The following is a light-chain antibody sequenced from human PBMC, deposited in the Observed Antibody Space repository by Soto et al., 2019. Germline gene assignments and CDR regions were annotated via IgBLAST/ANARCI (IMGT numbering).Light chain of an antibody. CDR3: QQLHSYPIT. CDR2: GAS. CDR1: QTIMTY. V-gene: IGKV1-9*01. J-gene: IGKJ5*01. Sequence: DIQMTQSPSSLSASVGDEVTITCRASQTIMTYLNWYQQKPGKAPKLLIYGASTLQSGVPSRFSGSESGAVFTLTISSLQPEDFATYYCQQLHSYPITFGQGTRLEIK.